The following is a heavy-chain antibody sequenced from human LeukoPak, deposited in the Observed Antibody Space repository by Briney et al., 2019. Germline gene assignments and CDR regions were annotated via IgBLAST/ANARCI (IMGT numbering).Heavy chain of an antibody. CDR2: IIPILGIA. CDR3: ARDEGVDTAMVDY. D-gene: IGHD5-18*01. CDR1: GGTFSSYA. V-gene: IGHV1-69*04. J-gene: IGHJ4*02. Sequence: SVKVSCKASGGTFSSYAISWVRQAPGQGLEWMGRIIPILGIANYAQKFQGRVTITAYKSTSTAYMELSSLRSEDTAVYYCARDEGVDTAMVDYWGQGTLVTVSS.